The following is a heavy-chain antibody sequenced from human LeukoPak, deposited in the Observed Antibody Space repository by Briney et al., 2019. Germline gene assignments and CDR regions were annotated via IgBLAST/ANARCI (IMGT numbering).Heavy chain of an antibody. CDR3: ARVARCSGGSCLFDY. CDR1: GFTFSSYW. J-gene: IGHJ4*02. CDR2: INSDGSST. V-gene: IGHV3-74*01. Sequence: GGSLRLSCAASGFTFSSYWMHWVRQAPGKGLVWVSRINSDGSSTSYADSVKGRFTISRDNAKNTLYLQMNSLRAEDTAVYYCARVARCSGGSCLFDYWGQGTLVTVSS. D-gene: IGHD2-15*01.